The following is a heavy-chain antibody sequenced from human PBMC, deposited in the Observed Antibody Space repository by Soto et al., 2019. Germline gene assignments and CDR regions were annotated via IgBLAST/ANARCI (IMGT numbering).Heavy chain of an antibody. Sequence: EVQLVESGGGLVQPGGSLRLSCAASGFTFSSYDMHWVRQATGKGLEWVSAIGTAGDTYYPGSVKGRFTISRENAKNSWFLQMRLVRAGDTAVYYCAREGGGDYYDYWGQGSLVTVAS. V-gene: IGHV3-13*01. D-gene: IGHD3-16*01. J-gene: IGHJ4*02. CDR3: AREGGGDYYDY. CDR2: IGTAGDT. CDR1: GFTFSSYD.